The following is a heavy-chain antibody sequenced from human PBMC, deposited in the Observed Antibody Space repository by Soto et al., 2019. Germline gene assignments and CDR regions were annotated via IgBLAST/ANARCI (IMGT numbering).Heavy chain of an antibody. V-gene: IGHV4-34*01. CDR2: INHSGST. CDR3: ARVARSDPIYYYGMDV. CDR1: GGSFSGYY. Sequence: SETLSLTCAVYGGSFSGYYWSWIRQPPGKGLEWIGEINHSGSTNYNPSLKSRVTISVDTSKNQFSLKLSSVTAADTAVYYCARVARSDPIYYYGMDVWGQGTTVTVSS. J-gene: IGHJ6*02.